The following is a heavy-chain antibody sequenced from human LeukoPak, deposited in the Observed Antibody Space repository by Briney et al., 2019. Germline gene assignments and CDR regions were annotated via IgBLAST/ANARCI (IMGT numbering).Heavy chain of an antibody. CDR1: GGSISSYY. CDR3: TRGPIAYYYMDV. CDR2: IYYSGST. J-gene: IGHJ6*03. D-gene: IGHD3-22*01. Sequence: SETLSLTCTVSGGSISSYYWSWIRQPPGKGLEWIGNIYYSGSTNYNPSLKSRVTISVDTSKNQFSLKLSSVTAADTAVYYCTRGPIAYYYMDVWGKGTTVTISS. V-gene: IGHV4-59*01.